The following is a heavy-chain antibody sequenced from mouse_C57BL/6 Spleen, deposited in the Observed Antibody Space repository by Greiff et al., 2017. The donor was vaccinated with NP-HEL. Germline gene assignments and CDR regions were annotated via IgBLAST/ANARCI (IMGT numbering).Heavy chain of an antibody. CDR2: ISYDGSN. Sequence: LKESGPGLVKPSQSLSLTCSVTGYSITSGYYWNWIRQFPGNKLEWMGYISYDGSNNYNPSLKNRISITRDTSKNQFFLKLNSVTTEDTATYYCARGDGNWMDYWGQGTSVTVSS. D-gene: IGHD2-1*01. CDR3: ARGDGNWMDY. J-gene: IGHJ4*01. V-gene: IGHV3-6*01. CDR1: GYSITSGYY.